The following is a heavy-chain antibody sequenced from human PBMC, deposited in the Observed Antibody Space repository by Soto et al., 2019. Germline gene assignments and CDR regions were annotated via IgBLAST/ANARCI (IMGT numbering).Heavy chain of an antibody. CDR2: IYYSGST. D-gene: IGHD6-13*01. J-gene: IGHJ4*02. Sequence: QVQLQESGPGLVKPSETLSLTCTVSGASINSYYWSWIRQPPGKELEWIGYIYYSGSTNYNPSLKRRVTISIDTSKNQFSLNLNSVTAADTAVYYCARGSSWYPYWGQGTLVTVSS. V-gene: IGHV4-59*01. CDR3: ARGSSWYPY. CDR1: GASINSYY.